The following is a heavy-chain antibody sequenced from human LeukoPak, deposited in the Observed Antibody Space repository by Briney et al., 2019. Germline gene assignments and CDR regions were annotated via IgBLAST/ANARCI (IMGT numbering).Heavy chain of an antibody. V-gene: IGHV3-30-3*01. CDR3: ASLDRDYYDSSGSYFDY. CDR2: ISYDGSNK. CDR1: GFTFSSYA. D-gene: IGHD3-22*01. J-gene: IGHJ4*02. Sequence: GRSLRLSCAASGFTFSSYAMHWVRQAPGKGLEWVAVISYDGSNKYYADSVKGRLTISRDTSKNTLYLQMNSVRAEDTAVYYCASLDRDYYDSSGSYFDYWGQGTLVTASS.